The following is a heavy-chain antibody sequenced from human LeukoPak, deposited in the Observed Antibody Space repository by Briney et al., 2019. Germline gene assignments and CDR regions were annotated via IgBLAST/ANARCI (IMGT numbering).Heavy chain of an antibody. Sequence: GESLKISCKGSGYSFNTYWIGWVRQMPGKGLEWMGIIYPGDSDTKYSPSFQGQVTISADKSISTAYLQWSSLKASDTAMYYCARLRFNEYYFDYWGQGTLVTVSS. V-gene: IGHV5-51*01. CDR1: GYSFNTYW. CDR2: IYPGDSDT. D-gene: IGHD3-10*01. J-gene: IGHJ4*02. CDR3: ARLRFNEYYFDY.